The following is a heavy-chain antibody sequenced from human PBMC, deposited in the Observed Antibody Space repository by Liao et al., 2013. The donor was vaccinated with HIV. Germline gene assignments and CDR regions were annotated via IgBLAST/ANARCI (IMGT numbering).Heavy chain of an antibody. V-gene: IGHV4-34*01. CDR1: GGSFSGYY. CDR2: INHSGST. J-gene: IGHJ4*02. Sequence: QVRLQQWGAGLLKPSETLSLTCAVYGGSFSGYYWSWIRQPPGKGLEWIGEINHSGSTNYNSSLKSRVTISVDTSKNQFSLKLSSVTAADTAVYYCARQQYYDFWSGYSEWYFDYWGQGTLVTVSS. CDR3: ARQQYYDFWSGYSEWYFDY. D-gene: IGHD3-3*01.